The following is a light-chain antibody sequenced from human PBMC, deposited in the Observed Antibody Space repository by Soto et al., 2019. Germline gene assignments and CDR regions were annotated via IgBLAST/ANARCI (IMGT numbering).Light chain of an antibody. CDR2: AAS. Sequence: DIQLTQSPSFLSASVGDRVTITCRASQGINIFLAWFQQKPGKAPNLLISAASTLQSGVPSRFSGSGSETEFTLTITSLQPEDFATYYCQQSYSSPPTFGQGTKVDIK. J-gene: IGKJ1*01. CDR1: QGINIF. V-gene: IGKV1-9*01. CDR3: QQSYSSPPT.